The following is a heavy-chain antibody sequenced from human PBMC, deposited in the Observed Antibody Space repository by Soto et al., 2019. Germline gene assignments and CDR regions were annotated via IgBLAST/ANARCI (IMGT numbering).Heavy chain of an antibody. D-gene: IGHD4-17*01. Sequence: QVQLVQSGAEVKKPGSSVKVSCKASGGTFSSYAISWVRQAPGQGLEWMGGIIPIFGTANYAQKFQGRVTITADECTSTAYMELSSLRSEDTAVYYCAKFGSYGDYASFGYWGQGTLVTVSS. V-gene: IGHV1-69*12. J-gene: IGHJ4*02. CDR1: GGTFSSYA. CDR2: IIPIFGTA. CDR3: AKFGSYGDYASFGY.